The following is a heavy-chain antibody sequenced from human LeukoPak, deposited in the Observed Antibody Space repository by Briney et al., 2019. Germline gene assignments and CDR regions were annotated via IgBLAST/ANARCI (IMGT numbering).Heavy chain of an antibody. V-gene: IGHV3-23*01. CDR2: ISGSGGST. D-gene: IGHD3-22*01. CDR1: GFTFSSYA. Sequence: GGPLRLSCAASGFTFSSYAMSWVRQAPGKGLEWVSAISGSGGSTYYADSVKGRFTISRDNSKNTLYLQMNSLRAEDTAVYYCAKGLAYDSRSYFDYWGQGTLVTVSS. J-gene: IGHJ4*02. CDR3: AKGLAYDSRSYFDY.